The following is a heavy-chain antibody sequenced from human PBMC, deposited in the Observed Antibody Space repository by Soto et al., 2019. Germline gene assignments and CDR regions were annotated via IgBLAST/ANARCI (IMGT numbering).Heavy chain of an antibody. Sequence: QLQLQESGPGLVKPSQTLSLTCTVSGGSISSSSYYWGWIRQPPGKGLEWIGSIYYSGSTYYNPSLKSRVTVSVDTSKNQFSLKLSSVTAADTAVYYCARHVQLVGFDPWGQGTLVTVSS. CDR3: ARHVQLVGFDP. D-gene: IGHD6-6*01. V-gene: IGHV4-39*01. CDR2: IYYSGST. J-gene: IGHJ5*02. CDR1: GGSISSSSYY.